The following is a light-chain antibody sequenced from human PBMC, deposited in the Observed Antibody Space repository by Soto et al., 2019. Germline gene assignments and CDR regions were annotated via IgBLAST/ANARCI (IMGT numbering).Light chain of an antibody. CDR1: QSVSSY. CDR2: DAS. CDR3: QQRSNWPPS. Sequence: EIVLTQSPATLSLSPGERATLSCRASQSVSSYLAWYQQKPGQAPRLLIYDASNIATGIPARFSGSGSGTDFTLTISSLEPEDFAVYYCQQRSNWPPSFGGGTKVEIK. V-gene: IGKV3-11*01. J-gene: IGKJ4*01.